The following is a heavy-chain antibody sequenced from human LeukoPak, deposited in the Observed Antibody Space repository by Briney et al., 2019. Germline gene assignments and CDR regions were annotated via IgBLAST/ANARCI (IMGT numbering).Heavy chain of an antibody. D-gene: IGHD4-23*01. J-gene: IGHJ4*02. CDR2: IYYSGST. CDR1: GGSISSYY. Sequence: SETLSLICTVSGGSISSYYWSWIRQPPGKGLEWIGYIYYSGSTNYNPSLKSRVTISVDTSKNQFSLKLSSVTAADTAVYYCAREMNTVAAYDYWGQGTLVTVSS. V-gene: IGHV4-59*01. CDR3: AREMNTVAAYDY.